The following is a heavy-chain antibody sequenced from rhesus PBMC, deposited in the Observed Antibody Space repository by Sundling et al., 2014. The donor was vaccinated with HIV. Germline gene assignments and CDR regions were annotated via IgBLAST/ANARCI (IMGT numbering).Heavy chain of an antibody. CDR2: IGGNSGST. D-gene: IGHD1-1-1*01. CDR3: ARDSYY. Sequence: QVKLQQWGEGLVKPSETLSLTCGVYGASISGYYWNWIRQPPGKGLEWIGYIGGNSGSTYYNPSLKSRVTISTDTSKKQFSLKLTSVTAADTAVYYCARDSYYWGQGVLVTVSS. V-gene: IGHV4-165*02. J-gene: IGHJ4*01. CDR1: GASISGYY.